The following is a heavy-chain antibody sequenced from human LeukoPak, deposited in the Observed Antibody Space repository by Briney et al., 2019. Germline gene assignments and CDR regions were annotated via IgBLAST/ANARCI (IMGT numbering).Heavy chain of an antibody. V-gene: IGHV4-59*11. CDR2: IYYSGST. Sequence: SETLSLTCTVPGGSISSHYWSWIRQPPGKGLEWIGYIYYSGSTNYNPSLKSRVTISVDTSKNQFSLKLSSVTAADTAVYYCASGIAAAGTALDYWGQGTLVTVSS. J-gene: IGHJ4*02. CDR1: GGSISSHY. D-gene: IGHD6-13*01. CDR3: ASGIAAAGTALDY.